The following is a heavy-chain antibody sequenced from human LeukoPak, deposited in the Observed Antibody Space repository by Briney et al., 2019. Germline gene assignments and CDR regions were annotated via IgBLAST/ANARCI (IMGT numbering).Heavy chain of an antibody. J-gene: IGHJ4*02. CDR1: GYTFTGYY. V-gene: IGHV1-2*02. CDR2: INPNSGGT. Sequence: ASVKVSCKASGYTFTGYYMHWVRQAPGQGLEWMGWINPNSGGTNYAQKFQGRVTMTRDTSISTAYMELSRLRSDDTAVYYCARDRRTGSVGYCSGGSCSLGYWGQGTLVTVSS. CDR3: ARDRRTGSVGYCSGGSCSLGY. D-gene: IGHD2-15*01.